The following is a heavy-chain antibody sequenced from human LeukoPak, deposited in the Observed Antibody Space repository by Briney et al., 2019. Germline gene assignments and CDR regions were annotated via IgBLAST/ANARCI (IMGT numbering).Heavy chain of an antibody. J-gene: IGHJ6*02. V-gene: IGHV3-48*04. CDR1: GFTFSGYS. D-gene: IGHD2/OR15-2a*01. CDR3: GTWAFYHSLDV. Sequence: GGSLRLSCAASGFTFSGYSMNWVRQAPGKGLEWVSYISRSSSTIYYADSVKGRFTISRDNSKDSLYLQMNSLTTDDTALYYCGTWAFYHSLDVWGQGTTVTVSS. CDR2: ISRSSSTI.